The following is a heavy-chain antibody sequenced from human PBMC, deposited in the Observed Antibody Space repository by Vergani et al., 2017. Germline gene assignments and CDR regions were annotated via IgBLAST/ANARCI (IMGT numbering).Heavy chain of an antibody. V-gene: IGHV3-21*01. CDR1: GFTFSSYS. CDR2: ISSSSSYI. Sequence: EVQLVESGGGLVKPGGSLRLSCAASGFTFSSYSMNWVRQAPGKGLEWVSSISSSSSYIYYADSVKGRFTISTDNAKNSLYLQMNSLRAEDTAVYYCASDKFGSGAFWRNNWFDPWGQGTLVTVSS. J-gene: IGHJ5*02. D-gene: IGHD3-3*01. CDR3: ASDKFGSGAFWRNNWFDP.